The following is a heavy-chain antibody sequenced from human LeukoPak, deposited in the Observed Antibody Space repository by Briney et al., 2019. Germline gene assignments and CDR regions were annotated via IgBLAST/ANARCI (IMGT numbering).Heavy chain of an antibody. CDR2: IYYTGTT. CDR3: ARERYYHYYGMDV. CDR1: GGSISNNY. Sequence: TSETLSLTCTVSGGSISNNYWSWIRQPPGKGLEWIGYIYYTGTTNYNPSLKSRVTISVDTSKNHFSLKVSSVTAADTAVYFCARERYYHYYGMDVWGQGTTVTVSS. V-gene: IGHV4-59*12. J-gene: IGHJ6*02.